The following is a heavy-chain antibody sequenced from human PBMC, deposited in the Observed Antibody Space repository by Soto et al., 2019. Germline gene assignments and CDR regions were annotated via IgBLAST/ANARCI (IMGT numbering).Heavy chain of an antibody. CDR1: GFTFNTHG. CDR2: NSALNGKT. V-gene: IGHV1-18*01. J-gene: IGHJ4*02. Sequence: QGYLVQSGAEVKRPGASVRVSCKTSGFTFNTHGFSWVRQAPGQGLEWMGWNSALNGKTFYAHNFQDRDIMTTDTSSSTAYMELRGLKSDDTAVYYCAAATSIALGFRYLGQGTLVTVSS. D-gene: IGHD1-26*01. CDR3: AAATSIALGFRY.